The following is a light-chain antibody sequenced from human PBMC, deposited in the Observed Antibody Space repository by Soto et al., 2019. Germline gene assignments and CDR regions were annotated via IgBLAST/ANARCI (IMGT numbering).Light chain of an antibody. V-gene: IGKV1-9*01. J-gene: IGKJ1*01. CDR2: ASS. Sequence: IQFTQSPSSLSASVLVRVTFPVLASQGIGTYLVWYQQKSGKAPTVLIYASSTLQTGVPSRFSGSGSGTDFSLTISSLHPEDVATYYCQQVDSYPRTFGQGTKVDIK. CDR1: QGIGTY. CDR3: QQVDSYPRT.